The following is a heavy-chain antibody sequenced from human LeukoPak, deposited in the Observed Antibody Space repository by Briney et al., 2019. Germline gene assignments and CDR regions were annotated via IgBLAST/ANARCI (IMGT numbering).Heavy chain of an antibody. J-gene: IGHJ6*02. CDR1: GGSISSYY. CDR3: RSPRDGMDV. Sequence: PSETLSLTCTVSGGSISSYYWSWIRQPSGKGLEWIGYIYYSGSTYYNPSLKSRVTISVDTSKNQFSLKLSSVTAADTAVYYCRSPRDGMDVWGQGTTVTVSS. V-gene: IGHV4-59*04. CDR2: IYYSGST.